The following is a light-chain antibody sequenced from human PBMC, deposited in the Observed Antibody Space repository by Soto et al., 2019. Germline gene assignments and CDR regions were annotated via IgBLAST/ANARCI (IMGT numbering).Light chain of an antibody. CDR3: SSQTGSATMV. J-gene: IGLJ2*01. V-gene: IGLV2-11*01. Sequence: QSALTQPRSVSGSPGQSVTISCTGTSSDVGTYNYVSWYQQHPGKAPKLMIYDVTKRPSGVPDRFSGSKSGNTASLTISGLQAEDEADYYCSSQTGSATMVFGGGTKLTVL. CDR1: SSDVGTYNY. CDR2: DVT.